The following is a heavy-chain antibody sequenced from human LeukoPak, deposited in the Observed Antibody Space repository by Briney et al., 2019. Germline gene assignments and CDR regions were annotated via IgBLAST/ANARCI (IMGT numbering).Heavy chain of an antibody. V-gene: IGHV3-21*01. D-gene: IGHD4-17*01. J-gene: IGHJ4*02. CDR2: ISSSSSYI. CDR3: ASRGDYGDYLDY. Sequence: RGSLRLSCAASGFTCSSYSMNWVRQAPGKGLEWVSSISSSSSYIYYADSVKGRFTISRDNAKNSLYLQMNSLRAEDTAVYYCASRGDYGDYLDYWGQGTLVTVSS. CDR1: GFTCSSYS.